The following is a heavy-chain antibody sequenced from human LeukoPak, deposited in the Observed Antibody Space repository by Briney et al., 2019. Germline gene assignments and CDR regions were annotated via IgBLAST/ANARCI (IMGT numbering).Heavy chain of an antibody. CDR1: GFTFSSYG. CDR2: IWYGGSNK. V-gene: IGHV3-33*06. D-gene: IGHD1-26*01. Sequence: GGSLRLSCAASGFTFSSYGMHWVRQAPGKGLEWVAVIWYGGSNKYYADSVKGRFTISRDNSKNTLYLQMNSLGAEDTALYYCAKRMGATSGDDYWGQGTLVTVSS. CDR3: AKRMGATSGDDY. J-gene: IGHJ4*02.